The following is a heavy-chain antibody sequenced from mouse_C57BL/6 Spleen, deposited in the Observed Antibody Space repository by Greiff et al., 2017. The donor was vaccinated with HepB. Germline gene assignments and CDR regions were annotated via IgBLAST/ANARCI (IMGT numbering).Heavy chain of an antibody. J-gene: IGHJ3*01. D-gene: IGHD1-1*01. V-gene: IGHV1-50*01. CDR1: GYTFTSYW. Sequence: QVQLQQPGAELVKPGASVKLSCKASGYTFTSYWMQWVKQRPGQGLEWIGEIDPSDSYTNYNQKFKGKATLTVDTSSSTAHMQLSSLTSEDSAVYYWARRYDGSSYVAFAYWGQGTLVTVSA. CDR2: IDPSDSYT. CDR3: ARRYDGSSYVAFAY.